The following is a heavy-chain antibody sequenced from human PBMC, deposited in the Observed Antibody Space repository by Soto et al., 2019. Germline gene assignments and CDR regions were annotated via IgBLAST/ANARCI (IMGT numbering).Heavy chain of an antibody. J-gene: IGHJ4*02. CDR2: INHSGST. CDR1: GGSFSGYY. CDR3: ARGRRGGSYYAEPGFDY. V-gene: IGHV4-34*01. Sequence: QVQLQQWGAGLLKPSETLSLTCAVYGGSFSGYYWSWIRQPPGKGLEWIREINHSGSTNYNPSLKSRVTISVDTSKNQFSLKLSSVTAADTAVYYCARGRRGGSYYAEPGFDYWGQGTLVTVSS. D-gene: IGHD1-26*01.